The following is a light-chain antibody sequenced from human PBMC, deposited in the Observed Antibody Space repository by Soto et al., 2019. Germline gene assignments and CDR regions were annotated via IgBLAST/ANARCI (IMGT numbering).Light chain of an antibody. V-gene: IGKV3-20*01. Sequence: EIVLTQSPGTLSLSPGERATLSCRASQTLTSSYLAWYQQKPGQAPRLLIFGSSSRATGIPDRFSGSGSGTDFTLTISRLEPEDFAVYYWQQYVTSPLTFGGGTKVEVK. J-gene: IGKJ4*01. CDR2: GSS. CDR3: QQYVTSPLT. CDR1: QTLTSSY.